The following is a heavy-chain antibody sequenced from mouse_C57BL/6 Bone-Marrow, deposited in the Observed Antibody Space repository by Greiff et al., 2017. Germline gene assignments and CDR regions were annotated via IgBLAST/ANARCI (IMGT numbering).Heavy chain of an antibody. Sequence: VQLQQPGAELVKPGASVKLSCKASGYTFTSYWMHWVKQRPGQGLEWIGMIHPNSGSTNYTEKFKSKATLTVDKSSSTAYVQLSSLTSEDSAVYYCARVRGIYDGYLYYAMDYWGQGTSVTVSS. CDR3: ARVRGIYDGYLYYAMDY. J-gene: IGHJ4*01. CDR2: IHPNSGST. V-gene: IGHV1-64*01. CDR1: GYTFTSYW. D-gene: IGHD2-3*01.